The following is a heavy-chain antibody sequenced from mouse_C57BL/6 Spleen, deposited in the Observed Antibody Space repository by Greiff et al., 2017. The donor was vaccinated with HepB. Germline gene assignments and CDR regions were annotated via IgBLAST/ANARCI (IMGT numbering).Heavy chain of an antibody. CDR2: ISSGGDYI. J-gene: IGHJ2*01. Sequence: EVKLEESGEGLVKPGGSLKLSCAASGFTFSSYAMSWVRQTPEKRLEWVAYISSGGDYIYYADTVKGRFTISRDNARNTLYLQMSSLKSEDTAMYYCTRANDGYYFDYWGQGTTLTVSS. CDR3: TRANDGYYFDY. CDR1: GFTFSSYA. V-gene: IGHV5-9-1*02. D-gene: IGHD2-12*01.